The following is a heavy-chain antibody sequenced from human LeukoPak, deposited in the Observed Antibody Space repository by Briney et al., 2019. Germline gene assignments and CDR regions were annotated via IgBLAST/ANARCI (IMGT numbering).Heavy chain of an antibody. Sequence: SVKVSCKASGGTFSSYAISWVRQAPGQGLEWMGGIIPIFGTANYAQKFQGRVTITADKSTSTAYMELSSLRSEDTAVYYCARDQGSYVGFVYYYYYMDVWGKGTTVTASS. J-gene: IGHJ6*03. CDR1: GGTFSSYA. CDR2: IIPIFGTA. V-gene: IGHV1-69*06. D-gene: IGHD4-23*01. CDR3: ARDQGSYVGFVYYYYYMDV.